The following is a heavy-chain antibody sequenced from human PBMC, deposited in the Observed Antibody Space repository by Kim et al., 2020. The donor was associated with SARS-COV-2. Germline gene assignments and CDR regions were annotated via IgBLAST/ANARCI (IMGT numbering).Heavy chain of an antibody. J-gene: IGHJ4*02. Sequence: YYVDSVKGRFTISRDNAKNSLYLQMNSLRAEDTAVYYCARDLWGYSSSDYWGQGTLVTVSS. CDR3: ARDLWGYSSSDY. V-gene: IGHV3-7*01. D-gene: IGHD6-6*01.